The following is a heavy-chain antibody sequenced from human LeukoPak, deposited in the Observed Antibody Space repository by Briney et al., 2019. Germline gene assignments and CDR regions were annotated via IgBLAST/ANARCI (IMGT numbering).Heavy chain of an antibody. CDR1: GFTFSKFP. CDR2: ISASGDVT. D-gene: IGHD6-13*01. J-gene: IGHJ1*01. CDR3: AKSLGMSSSWYGGYFQH. V-gene: IGHV3-23*01. Sequence: GGSLRLSCAASGFTFSKFPMGWVRQAPGRGLEWVSAISASGDVTFYADSLRGRFTISRDNSKNTLYLQMNSLRAEDTAVYYCAKSLGMSSSWYGGYFQHWGQGTLVTVSS.